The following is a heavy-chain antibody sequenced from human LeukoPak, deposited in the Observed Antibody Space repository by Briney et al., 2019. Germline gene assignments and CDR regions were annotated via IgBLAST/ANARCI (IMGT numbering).Heavy chain of an antibody. V-gene: IGHV3-30-3*01. J-gene: IGHJ6*02. CDR1: GFTFSSYA. D-gene: IGHD5-12*01. CDR3: ARERAATSGVDV. Sequence: GGSLRLSCAASGFTFSSYAMHWVRQAPGKGLEWVAVISYDGSKKYYADAVKGRFTISRDNSKNTLYLQMNSLRAEDTAVYYCARERAATSGVDVWGQGTTVTVSS. CDR2: ISYDGSKK.